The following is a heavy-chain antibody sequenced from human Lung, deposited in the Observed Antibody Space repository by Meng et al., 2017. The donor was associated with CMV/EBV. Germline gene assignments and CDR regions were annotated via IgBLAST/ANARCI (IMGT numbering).Heavy chain of an antibody. V-gene: IGHV4-59*01. CDR1: GGSISTYY. CDR2: ISNSGST. J-gene: IGHJ6*02. Sequence: LXCPVSGGSISTYYWNWLRQLPGKGLEWIGYISNSGSTDYNPSLKSRVTISVDTSKNQFSLKLTSVTAADTAVYYCARFDMDVEGYYGMDVWGQGTTVTVSS. D-gene: IGHD2-15*01. CDR3: ARFDMDVEGYYGMDV.